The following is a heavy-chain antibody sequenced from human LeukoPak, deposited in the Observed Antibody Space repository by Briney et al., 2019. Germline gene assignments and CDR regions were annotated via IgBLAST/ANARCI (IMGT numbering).Heavy chain of an antibody. CDR1: GFTFRNYW. CDR2: CGTDGDT. CDR3: AKKAPGNYAYDQ. J-gene: IGHJ4*02. Sequence: GGSLRLSCAASGFTFRNYWMGWVRQAPGKGLEWVSACGTDGDTYYADSVKGRFTISRDNSKNTLYLQMTSLRAEDTAVYYCAKKAPGNYAYDQWGQGTLVTVSP. D-gene: IGHD6-13*01. V-gene: IGHV3-23*01.